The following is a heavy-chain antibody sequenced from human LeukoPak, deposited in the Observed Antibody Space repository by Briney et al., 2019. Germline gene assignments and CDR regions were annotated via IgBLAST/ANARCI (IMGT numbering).Heavy chain of an antibody. Sequence: SETLSLTCTVSGGSLSNTLHYWAWIRQPPGKGLESIGSIYYSRSTYYSPSLKSRVTISVATSKNQFSLKLTSVTAADTAVYYCARDGERYFDWLLNTWDYWGQGTLVTVSS. CDR3: ARDGERYFDWLLNTWDY. D-gene: IGHD3-9*01. J-gene: IGHJ4*02. V-gene: IGHV4-39*02. CDR1: GGSLSNTLHY. CDR2: IYYSRST.